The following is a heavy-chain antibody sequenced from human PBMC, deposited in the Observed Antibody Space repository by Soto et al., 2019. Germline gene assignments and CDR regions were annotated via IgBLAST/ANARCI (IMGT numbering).Heavy chain of an antibody. Sequence: EVQLVESGGGLVQPGGSLRLSCAASGFTFSSYWMSWVRQGPGKGLEWVANIKQDGSEKYYVDSVKGRFTISRDNAKNSLYLQMNSLRAEDTAVYYCASFGSYCSSTSCYSDYWGQGTLVTVSS. CDR1: GFTFSSYW. V-gene: IGHV3-7*03. CDR3: ASFGSYCSSTSCYSDY. J-gene: IGHJ4*02. D-gene: IGHD2-2*01. CDR2: IKQDGSEK.